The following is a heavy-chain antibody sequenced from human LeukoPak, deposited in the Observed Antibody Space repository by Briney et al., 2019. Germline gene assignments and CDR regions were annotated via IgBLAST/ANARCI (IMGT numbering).Heavy chain of an antibody. CDR2: VKQDGSEK. D-gene: IGHD1-26*01. J-gene: IGHJ3*02. Sequence: PGGSLRLSCAASGFTFNNYWMNWVRQAPGKGLEWVANVKQDGSEKYYVDSVKGRFTISRDNAKNSLYLQMNSLRSEDTVVYYCARPERFIVGATGAFDIWGQGTMVTVSS. CDR1: GFTFNNYW. CDR3: ARPERFIVGATGAFDI. V-gene: IGHV3-7*03.